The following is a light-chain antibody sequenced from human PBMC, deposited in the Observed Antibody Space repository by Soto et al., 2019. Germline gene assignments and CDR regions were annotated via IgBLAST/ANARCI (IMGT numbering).Light chain of an antibody. Sequence: DIVMTQSPDSLAVALGERATINCKSSQSDLYSSNNKNYLAWYQQKPGQPPKLLIYWASTRESGVPDRFRGSGYGTDFTLTISSLQAEDVEVYYCQQYYSTPYTFGQGTKLEIK. CDR1: QSDLYSSNNKNY. CDR2: WAS. J-gene: IGKJ2*01. CDR3: QQYYSTPYT. V-gene: IGKV4-1*01.